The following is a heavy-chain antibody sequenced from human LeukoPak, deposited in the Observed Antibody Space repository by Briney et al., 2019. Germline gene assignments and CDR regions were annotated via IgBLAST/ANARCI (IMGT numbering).Heavy chain of an antibody. CDR3: ARGPRGAAGTYYYYYGMDV. CDR2: IIPILGIA. D-gene: IGHD1-1*01. Sequence: SVKVSCKASGGTFSSYAISWVRQAPGQGLEWMGRIIPILGIANYAQKLQGRVTMTTDTSTSTVYMELWSLRSDDTAVYYCARGPRGAAGTYYYYYGMDVWGQGTTVTVSS. CDR1: GGTFSSYA. J-gene: IGHJ6*02. V-gene: IGHV1-69*04.